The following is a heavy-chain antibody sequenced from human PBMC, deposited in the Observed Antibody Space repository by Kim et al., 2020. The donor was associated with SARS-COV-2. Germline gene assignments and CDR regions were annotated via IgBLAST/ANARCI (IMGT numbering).Heavy chain of an antibody. Sequence: SETLSLTCTVSDGSISTYYWSWIRQPPGKGLEWLGSVPARGRPPSPPSLPRRVPISLDTSNHKVFLELRSVTAADTAVYYCARRDNNGYYFPWGQGTLVTVSS. J-gene: IGHJ5*02. CDR1: DGSISTYY. D-gene: IGHD3-22*01. CDR3: ARRDNNGYYFP. CDR2: VPARGRP. V-gene: IGHV4-4*08.